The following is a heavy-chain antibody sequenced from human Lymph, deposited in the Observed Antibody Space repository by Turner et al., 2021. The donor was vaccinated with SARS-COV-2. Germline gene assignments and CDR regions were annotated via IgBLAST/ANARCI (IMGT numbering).Heavy chain of an antibody. J-gene: IGHJ3*02. CDR2: VYAGGST. CDR1: GITVSSNY. D-gene: IGHD3-10*01. Sequence: EVQLVESGGGLAQSGGSLRLPCAASGITVSSNYMSWVRQAPGKGLEWVSVVYAGGSTFYADSVKGRFTISRDKSKNTLYLQMNRLRAEDTAVYYCARDFREGAFDIWGQGTMVTISS. V-gene: IGHV3-66*01. CDR3: ARDFREGAFDI.